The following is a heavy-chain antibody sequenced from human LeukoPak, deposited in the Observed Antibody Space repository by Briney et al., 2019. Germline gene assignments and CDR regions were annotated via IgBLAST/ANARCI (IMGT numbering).Heavy chain of an antibody. CDR2: ISGSGGST. V-gene: IGHV3-23*01. D-gene: IGHD3-16*01. J-gene: IGHJ5*02. Sequence: GGSLRLSCAASGFTFSSYAMSWVRQAPGKGLEWVSAISGSGGSTYYADSVKGRFTISRDNSKNTLYLQMNSLRAEDTAVYYCAISYDYVWGSDPWGQGTLVTVSS. CDR3: AISYDYVWGSDP. CDR1: GFTFSSYA.